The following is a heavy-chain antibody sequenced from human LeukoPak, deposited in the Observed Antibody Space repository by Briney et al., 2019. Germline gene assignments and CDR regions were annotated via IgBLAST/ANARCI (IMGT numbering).Heavy chain of an antibody. D-gene: IGHD3-9*01. CDR2: INSDGSST. J-gene: IGHJ3*02. CDR1: GFTFSSYW. V-gene: IGHV3-74*01. Sequence: GGSLRLSCAASGFTFSSYWMHWVRQAPGKGLVWVSRINSDGSSTSYADSVKGRFTISRDNAKNTLCLQMNSLRAEDTAVYYCARATHDILTGYYDAFDIWGQGTMVTVSS. CDR3: ARATHDILTGYYDAFDI.